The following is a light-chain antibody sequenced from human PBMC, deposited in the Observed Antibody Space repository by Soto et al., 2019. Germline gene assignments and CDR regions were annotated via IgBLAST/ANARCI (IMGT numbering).Light chain of an antibody. J-gene: IGLJ1*01. CDR1: SSDVGGYNY. CDR3: SSYAGSNNFVP. V-gene: IGLV2-8*01. Sequence: QSALTQPASVSGSPGQSVTISCTGTSSDVGGYNYVSWYQQHPGKAPKLVIYEVSKRPSGVPDRFSGSKSGNTASLTVSGLQAEDEADYYCSSYAGSNNFVPFGTGTKVTVL. CDR2: EVS.